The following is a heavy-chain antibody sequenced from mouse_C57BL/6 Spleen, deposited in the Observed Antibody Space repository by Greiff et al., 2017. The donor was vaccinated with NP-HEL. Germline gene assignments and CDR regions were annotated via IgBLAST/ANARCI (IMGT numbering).Heavy chain of an antibody. J-gene: IGHJ2*01. Sequence: QVQLQQPGAELVKPGASVKLSCKASGYTFTSYWMHWVKQRPGRGLEWIGRIDPETGGTAYNQKFKGKAILTADKSSSTAYMELRSLTSEDSAVYYCTRFAGGSSYFDYWGQGTTLTVSS. CDR3: TRFAGGSSYFDY. D-gene: IGHD1-1*01. V-gene: IGHV1-62-3*01. CDR2: IDPETGGT. CDR1: GYTFTSYW.